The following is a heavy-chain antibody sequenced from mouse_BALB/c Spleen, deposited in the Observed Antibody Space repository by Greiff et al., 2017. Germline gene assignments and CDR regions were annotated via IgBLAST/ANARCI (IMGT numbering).Heavy chain of an antibody. CDR1: GFSLSTSGMG. CDR3: ARREVGYAKDYAMDY. V-gene: IGHV8-12*01. CDR2: IYWDDDK. D-gene: IGHD1-1*01. J-gene: IGHJ4*01. Sequence: QVTLKESGPGILQPSQTLSLTCSFSGFSLSTSGMGVSWIRQPSGKGLEWLAHIYWDDDKRYNPSLKSRLTISKDTSRNQVFLKITGVDTADTATYYCARREVGYAKDYAMDYGGQGTSVTVSS.